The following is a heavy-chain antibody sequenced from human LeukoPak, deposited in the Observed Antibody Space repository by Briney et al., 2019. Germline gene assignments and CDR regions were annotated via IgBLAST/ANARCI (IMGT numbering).Heavy chain of an antibody. D-gene: IGHD1-1*01. Sequence: GGSLRLSCAVSGFTFSRYWMHWVRQAPGKGLVWVSRINTDGISTNYADSVKGRFTISRDNAKNTLYLQMNSLRDEDTAVYYCVKDRTREGNRLFEHWGQGTLVTVSS. J-gene: IGHJ4*02. V-gene: IGHV3-74*01. CDR3: VKDRTREGNRLFEH. CDR2: INTDGIST. CDR1: GFTFSRYW.